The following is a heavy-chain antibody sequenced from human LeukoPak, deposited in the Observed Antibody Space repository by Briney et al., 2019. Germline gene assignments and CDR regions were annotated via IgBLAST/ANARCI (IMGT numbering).Heavy chain of an antibody. CDR3: ARGRPYGATDY. D-gene: IGHD4-17*01. CDR2: INPNSGGT. J-gene: IGHJ4*02. CDR1: GDTFTGYY. Sequence: GASVKVSCKATGDTFTGYYMHLVRQAPGQGLEWMGWINPNSGGTNYAQKFQGRVTMTRDTSISTAYMELSRLGSDDTAVYYCARGRPYGATDYWGQGTLVTVSS. V-gene: IGHV1-2*02.